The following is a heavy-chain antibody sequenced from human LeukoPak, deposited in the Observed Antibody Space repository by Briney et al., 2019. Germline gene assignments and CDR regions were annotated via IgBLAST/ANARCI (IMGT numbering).Heavy chain of an antibody. CDR2: ISSSGSTI. CDR1: GFTFSSYE. V-gene: IGHV3-48*03. J-gene: IGHJ4*02. CDR3: AKDYGETGGDY. Sequence: GGSLRLSCAASGFTFSSYEMNWVRQAPGKGLEWVSYISSSGSTIYYADSVKGRFTISRDNAKNTLYLQMNSLRAEDTAVYYCAKDYGETGGDYWGQGTLVTVSS. D-gene: IGHD1-14*01.